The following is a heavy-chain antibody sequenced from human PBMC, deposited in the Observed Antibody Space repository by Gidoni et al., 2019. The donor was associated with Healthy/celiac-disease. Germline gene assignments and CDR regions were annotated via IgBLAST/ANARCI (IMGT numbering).Heavy chain of an antibody. CDR2: ISYDGSNK. J-gene: IGHJ4*02. CDR1: GFPLRSYA. D-gene: IGHD2-15*01. Sequence: QVQLVVSGGGVVQPGWSPRPSCAAAGFPLRSYAMHWVRQAPGKGLEWVAVISYDGSNKYYADSVKGRFTISRDNSKNTLYLQMNSLRAEDTAVYYCARDPYCSGGSCYAGFDYWGQGTLVTVSS. V-gene: IGHV3-30-3*01. CDR3: ARDPYCSGGSCYAGFDY.